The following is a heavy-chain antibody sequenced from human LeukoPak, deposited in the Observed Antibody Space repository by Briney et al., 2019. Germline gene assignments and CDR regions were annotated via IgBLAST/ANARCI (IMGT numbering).Heavy chain of an antibody. V-gene: IGHV3-23*01. J-gene: IGHJ4*02. CDR2: ISGSGGTT. D-gene: IGHD6-6*01. CDR1: GFAFSSYV. Sequence: GGSLRLSCAASGFAFSSYVVSWVRQTPGKGLEWVSSISGSGGTTTYADSVRGRFTISRDNAKSTLYLQINSLRVEDAAVFYCARWSSPYFFDYWGQGTLVTVSS. CDR3: ARWSSPYFFDY.